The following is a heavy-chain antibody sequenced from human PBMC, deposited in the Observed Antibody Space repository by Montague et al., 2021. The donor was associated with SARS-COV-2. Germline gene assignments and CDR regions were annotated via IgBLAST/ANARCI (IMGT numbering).Heavy chain of an antibody. D-gene: IGHD6-19*01. Sequence: SETLSLTCTVSGGSISSSSYYWAWIRHPPGKGLEWIGSIYYRGSTYYNPSLKSRVFISVDTPKNQLSLKLSSVTAADTAVYYCATQEDPSGWIPGPFDFWGQGTLVTVSS. J-gene: IGHJ4*02. V-gene: IGHV4-39*01. CDR2: IYYRGST. CDR3: ATQEDPSGWIPGPFDF. CDR1: GGSISSSSYY.